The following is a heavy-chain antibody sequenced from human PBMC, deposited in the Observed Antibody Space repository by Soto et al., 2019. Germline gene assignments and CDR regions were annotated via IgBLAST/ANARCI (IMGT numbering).Heavy chain of an antibody. CDR1: GFSLSTSGMC. V-gene: IGHV2-70*01. J-gene: IGHJ4*02. Sequence: SGPTLANPTHTLTLTCTFSGFSLSTSGMCVSWIRQPPGKALEWLALIDWDDDKYYSTSLKTRLTISKDTSKNQVVLTMTNMDPVDTATYYCARTRRYCSSASCYEQGDFDYWGQGTLVTVSS. D-gene: IGHD2-2*01. CDR3: ARTRRYCSSASCYEQGDFDY. CDR2: IDWDDDK.